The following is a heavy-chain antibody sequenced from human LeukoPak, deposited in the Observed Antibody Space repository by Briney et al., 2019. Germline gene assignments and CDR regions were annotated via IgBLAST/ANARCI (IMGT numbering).Heavy chain of an antibody. CDR2: ISAYNGNT. Sequence: ASVKVSCKASGYTFTGYYMHWVRQAPGQGLEWMGWISAYNGNTNYAQKLQGRVTMTTDTSTSTAYMELRSLRSDDTAVYYCARDLGESYYYDSSGYLAEYWGQGTLVTVSS. V-gene: IGHV1-18*04. J-gene: IGHJ4*02. D-gene: IGHD3-22*01. CDR1: GYTFTGYY. CDR3: ARDLGESYYYDSSGYLAEY.